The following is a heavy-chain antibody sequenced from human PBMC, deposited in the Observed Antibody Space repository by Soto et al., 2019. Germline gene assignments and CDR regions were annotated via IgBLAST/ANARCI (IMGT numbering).Heavy chain of an antibody. CDR2: INPRSGDT. CDR3: ARRDCYHSNCFSNWFDT. V-gene: IGHV1-46*03. J-gene: IGHJ5*02. CDR1: GYTFTDYF. D-gene: IGHD2-21*01. Sequence: QVHLVQSGAEVRMPGASVKVSCKASGYTFTDYFMHWVRQAAGQGLEWMGIINPRSGDTGYGQKFQGRVIMTTDTSTSTVYMELSGLTSEDTAIYYFARRDCYHSNCFSNWFDTWGQGTLVTVSS.